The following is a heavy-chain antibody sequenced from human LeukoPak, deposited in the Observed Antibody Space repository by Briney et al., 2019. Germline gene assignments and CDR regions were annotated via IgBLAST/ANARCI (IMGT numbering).Heavy chain of an antibody. V-gene: IGHV1-46*01. CDR2: INPSGGST. CDR3: AREGSSSWYARLRYMDV. CDR1: GYTFTSYY. Sequence: GASVKVSCKASGYTFTSYYMHWVRQAPGQGLEWMGIINPSGGSTSYAQKFQGRVTMTRDMSTSTVYMEMSSLRSEDTAVYYCAREGSSSWYARLRYMDVWGKGTTVTVSS. D-gene: IGHD6-13*01. J-gene: IGHJ6*03.